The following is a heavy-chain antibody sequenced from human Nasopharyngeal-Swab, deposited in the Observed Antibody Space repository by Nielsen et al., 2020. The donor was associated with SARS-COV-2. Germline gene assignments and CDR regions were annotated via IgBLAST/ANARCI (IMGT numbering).Heavy chain of an antibody. V-gene: IGHV4-31*03. Sequence: SETLSLTCTVSGGSISSGGYYWSWIRQHPGKGLEWIGYIYYSGSTYYNPSLKSRVTISVHTSKNQFFLKLSSVTAADTAVYYCARAVITMIVVVNAFDIWGQGTMVTVSS. J-gene: IGHJ3*02. CDR2: IYYSGST. CDR1: GGSISSGGYY. D-gene: IGHD3-22*01. CDR3: ARAVITMIVVVNAFDI.